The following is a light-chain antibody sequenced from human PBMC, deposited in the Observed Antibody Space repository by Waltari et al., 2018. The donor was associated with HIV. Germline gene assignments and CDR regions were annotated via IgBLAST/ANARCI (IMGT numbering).Light chain of an antibody. CDR2: SDN. CDR3: AGWDDSVDGPV. Sequence: QSVLTQPPSASGTPGQRVTIPCSGGSSNIGSNAVSWYQQLPGTAPKRLIYSDNQRPSGVPDRFSGSKSGTSASLAISGRQSEDEADYHCAGWDDSVDGPVFGGGTILTVL. CDR1: SSNIGSNA. J-gene: IGLJ3*02. V-gene: IGLV1-44*01.